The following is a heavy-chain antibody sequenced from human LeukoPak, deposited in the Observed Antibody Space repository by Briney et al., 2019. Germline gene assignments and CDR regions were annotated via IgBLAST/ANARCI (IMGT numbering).Heavy chain of an antibody. Sequence: QAGGSLRLSCAASGFTFSSYGMNRVRQAPGKGLEWAAVIWYDGTNKFYADSVKGRFTISRDNSKNTLYVQMNSLRAEDTAVYYCARLLGYCSGGNCAPGAFDIWGQGTMVTVSS. D-gene: IGHD2-15*01. V-gene: IGHV3-33*08. CDR2: IWYDGTNK. CDR1: GFTFSSYG. J-gene: IGHJ3*02. CDR3: ARLLGYCSGGNCAPGAFDI.